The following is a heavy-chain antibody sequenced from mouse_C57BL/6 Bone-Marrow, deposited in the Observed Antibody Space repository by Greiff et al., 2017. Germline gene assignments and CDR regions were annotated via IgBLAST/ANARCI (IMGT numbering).Heavy chain of an antibody. CDR3: ARSNYYGSSLDY. CDR1: GYAFSSYW. V-gene: IGHV1-80*01. D-gene: IGHD1-1*01. CDR2: IYPGDGDT. Sequence: QVQLQQSGAELVKPGASVKISCKASGYAFSSYWMNWVKQRPGKGLEWIGQIYPGDGDTNYNGKFKGKATLTADKSSSTAYMQLSSLTSEDSAVYFCARSNYYGSSLDYWGQGTTLTCSS. J-gene: IGHJ2*01.